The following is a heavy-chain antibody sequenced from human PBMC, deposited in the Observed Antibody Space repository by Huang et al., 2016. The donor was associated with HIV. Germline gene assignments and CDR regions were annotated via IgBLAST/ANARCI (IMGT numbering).Heavy chain of an antibody. Sequence: QVQLVESGGGVVQPGRSLRISCAASGFTFSSYGMHWVRQAPGKGLEWVAVLSYDAKTKYYADSVKGRFSISRDNSKTTVYLQLKSLRVEDTAVYYCAKGGSAAAVLDFWGQGTLVTVSS. V-gene: IGHV3-30*18. CDR3: AKGGSAAAVLDF. CDR1: GFTFSSYG. J-gene: IGHJ4*02. D-gene: IGHD6-13*01. CDR2: LSYDAKTK.